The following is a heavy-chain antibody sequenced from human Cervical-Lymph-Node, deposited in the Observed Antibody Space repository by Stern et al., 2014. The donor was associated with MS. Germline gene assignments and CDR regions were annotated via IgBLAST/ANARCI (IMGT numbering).Heavy chain of an antibody. CDR3: ARGILGPYVFDV. CDR1: GFTFRGDS. J-gene: IGHJ6*02. V-gene: IGHV3-48*01. CDR2: ISRGGSPI. Sequence: EVQLVESGGGLVQAGGALRLPRAAPGFTFRGDSMKWVRPAPREGGGWGSYISRGGSPIYYADSGKGRFPISRDKAKNSLFLQMNSLRVEDTAVYYCARGILGPYVFDVGGQGPTAIVSS. D-gene: IGHD3-16*01.